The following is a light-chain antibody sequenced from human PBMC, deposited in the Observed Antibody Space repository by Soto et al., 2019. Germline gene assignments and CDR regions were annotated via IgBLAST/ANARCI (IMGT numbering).Light chain of an antibody. J-gene: IGLJ1*01. CDR3: QAWVSSTYV. CDR2: QDS. Sequence: YELTEPPSVTVSPGQTASITCSGDKLGDKYACWYQQKPGQSPVLVIYQDSKRPSGIPERFSGSNSGNTATLTISGTQAMGEADYYCQAWVSSTYVFGTGTKV. CDR1: KLGDKY. V-gene: IGLV3-1*01.